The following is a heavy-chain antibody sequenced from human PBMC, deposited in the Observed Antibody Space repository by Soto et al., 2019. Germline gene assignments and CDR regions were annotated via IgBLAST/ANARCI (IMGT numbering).Heavy chain of an antibody. CDR2: IKSKSEGGTS. CDR1: GLTFSNAW. J-gene: IGHJ4*02. Sequence: PGGSLRLSCAVSGLTFSNAWITWVRHAPGKGLQWVGRIKSKSEGGTSDYAAAVKGRFIISRDDSKNMLYLQMNSLKTEYTALYYCTIPDYYGAVTSDRFDYWGQGTVVTVSS. CDR3: TIPDYYGAVTSDRFDY. V-gene: IGHV3-15*01. D-gene: IGHD3-10*01.